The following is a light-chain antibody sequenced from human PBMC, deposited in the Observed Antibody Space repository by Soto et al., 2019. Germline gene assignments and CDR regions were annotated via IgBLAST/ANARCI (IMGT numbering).Light chain of an antibody. J-gene: IGKJ1*01. V-gene: IGKV3-20*01. CDR1: QRVNSHY. CDR2: GAS. Sequence: EIVLTQSPGTLSLSPGERATLSCRASQRVNSHYLAWYQQKPGQAPRLLIYGASSRATGIPDRISGSGSGTAFTLTISRLEPEDFAVYYCQQYGRSPRTFGQGTKVEIK. CDR3: QQYGRSPRT.